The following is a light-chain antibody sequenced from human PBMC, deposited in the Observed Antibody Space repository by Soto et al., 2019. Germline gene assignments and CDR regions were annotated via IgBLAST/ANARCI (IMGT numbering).Light chain of an antibody. CDR1: QSVSSSY. V-gene: IGKV3-20*01. Sequence: EIVLTQYPGTLSLSPGERATLSCRASQSVSSSYLAWYQQKPGQAPRLLIYGASSRATGIPDRFSGSGSGTDFTLTISRLEPEDFAVYYCQQYGSSPWTFGQGSMVDVK. CDR3: QQYGSSPWT. J-gene: IGKJ1*01. CDR2: GAS.